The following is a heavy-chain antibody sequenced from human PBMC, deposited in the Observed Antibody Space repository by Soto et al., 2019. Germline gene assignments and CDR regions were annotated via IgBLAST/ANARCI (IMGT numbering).Heavy chain of an antibody. Sequence: QVQLVQSGAEVRKPGASVKVSCKASGYPYTNSYMHWVRQAPGQGLEWMGWIHPNTGGTNYAQKFQGRVTMTRDTSVSTVYMELNRLTSDDTAIYFCASDFRTRGWFRQAGNFAMDVWGQGTTVTFS. D-gene: IGHD6-19*01. CDR2: IHPNTGGT. CDR1: GYPYTNSY. CDR3: ASDFRTRGWFRQAGNFAMDV. J-gene: IGHJ6*02. V-gene: IGHV1-2*02.